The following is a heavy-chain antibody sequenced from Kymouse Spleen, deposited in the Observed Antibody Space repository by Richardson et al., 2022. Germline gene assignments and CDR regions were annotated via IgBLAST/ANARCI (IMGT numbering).Heavy chain of an antibody. CDR3: ARYSGYDWGVFDY. D-gene: IGHD5-12*01. Sequence: QVQLQQWGAGLLKPSETLSLTCAVYGGSFSGYYWSWIRQPPGKGLEWIGEINHSGSTNYNPSLKSRVTISVDTSKNQFSLKLSSVTAADTAVYYCARYSGYDWGVFDYWGQGTLVTVSS. CDR1: GGSFSGYY. V-gene: IGHV4-34*01. CDR2: INHSGST. J-gene: IGHJ4*02.